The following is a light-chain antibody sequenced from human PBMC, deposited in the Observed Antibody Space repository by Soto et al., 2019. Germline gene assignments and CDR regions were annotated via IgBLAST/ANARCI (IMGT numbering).Light chain of an antibody. J-gene: IGLJ1*01. CDR2: EVT. CDR1: SSDVGAFNY. V-gene: IGLV2-8*01. CDR3: SSYTGIHTSV. Sequence: QSALTQPPSASGSNGQSVTISCTGTSSDVGAFNYVSWYQQHPGEAPKLLIYEVTQRPSGVPSRFSGSKSGNTAYLIVSGLQSEDEADYYFSSYTGIHTSVFGPGTNVTVL.